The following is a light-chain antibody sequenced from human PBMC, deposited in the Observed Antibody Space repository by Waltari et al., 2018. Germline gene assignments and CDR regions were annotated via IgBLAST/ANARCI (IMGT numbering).Light chain of an antibody. J-gene: IGLJ2*01. V-gene: IGLV2-23*02. CDR1: SSDVGRYNL. CDR3: CSYTRSNDVT. Sequence: QSALPQPPSVSGSPGQSLTTPCPGTSSDVGRYNLASWYQQCPGKAPKVVVYEVSKRPSGVSNRFSGSKSGNTASLTISGLQAEDEADYYCCSYTRSNDVTFGGGTKVTVL. CDR2: EVS.